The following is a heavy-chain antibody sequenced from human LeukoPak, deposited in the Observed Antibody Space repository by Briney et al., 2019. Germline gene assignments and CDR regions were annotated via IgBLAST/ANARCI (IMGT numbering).Heavy chain of an antibody. CDR2: ISSSGSTI. D-gene: IGHD6-19*01. CDR1: GFTFSSYE. V-gene: IGHV3-48*03. Sequence: GGSLRLSCAASGFTFSSYEMNWVRQAPGKGLEWVSYISSSGSTIHYADSVKGRFTISRDNAKNSLYLQMNSLRAGDTAVYYCARGGSGWFTRGYYFDYWGQGTLVTVSS. J-gene: IGHJ4*02. CDR3: ARGGSGWFTRGYYFDY.